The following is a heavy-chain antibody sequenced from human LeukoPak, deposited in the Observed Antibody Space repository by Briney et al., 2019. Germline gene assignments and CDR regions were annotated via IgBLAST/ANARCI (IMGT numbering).Heavy chain of an antibody. D-gene: IGHD2-15*01. CDR1: GFTFSSYW. CDR3: ARDGGYCSGGTCYSTH. Sequence: GSLRLSCAASGFTFSSYWMTWVRQAPGKGLEWVASIKQDGSEKYYVDSVKGRFTISRDNAENSLYLQMHSLRAEDTAVYYCARDGGYCSGGTCYSTHWGQGTLVIVSS. CDR2: IKQDGSEK. J-gene: IGHJ4*02. V-gene: IGHV3-7*03.